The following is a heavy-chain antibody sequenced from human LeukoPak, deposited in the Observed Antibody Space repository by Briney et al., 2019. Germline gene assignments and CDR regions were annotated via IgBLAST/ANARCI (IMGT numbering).Heavy chain of an antibody. CDR2: IKSKTDGGTT. Sequence: GGSLRLSCAASGFTFDDYGMSWVRQAPGKGLEWVGRIKSKTDGGTTDYAAPVKGRFTISRDDSKNTLYLQMNSLKTEDTAVYYCTTGVAAWFDPWGQGTLVTVSS. CDR1: GFTFDDYG. J-gene: IGHJ5*02. CDR3: TTGVAAWFDP. D-gene: IGHD6-6*01. V-gene: IGHV3-15*01.